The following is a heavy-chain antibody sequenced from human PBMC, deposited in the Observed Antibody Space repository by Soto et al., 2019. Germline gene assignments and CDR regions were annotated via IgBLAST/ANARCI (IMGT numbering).Heavy chain of an antibody. CDR2: ILYSGFT. D-gene: IGHD3-16*01. J-gene: IGHJ4*02. Sequence: QVQLQESGPGLVKPSETLSLTCTVSGGSISPYYWSWIRQPPGKGLEWIGYILYSGFTNYNPSLESRLTISIDASRNQFSLKLSSVTAADTAVYYCARRGRNGGDLAYWGQGTLITVSA. V-gene: IGHV4-59*01. CDR1: GGSISPYY. CDR3: ARRGRNGGDLAY.